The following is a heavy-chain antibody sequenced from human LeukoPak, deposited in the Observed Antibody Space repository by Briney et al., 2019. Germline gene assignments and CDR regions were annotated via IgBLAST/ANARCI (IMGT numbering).Heavy chain of an antibody. V-gene: IGHV4-39*01. Sequence: SETLSLTCTVSGGSISSSSYFWGWIRQPPGKGLEWIGSIYYSGNTYYNPSLKSRVTISVDTSKNQFSLKLNSVTAADTAVYYCARQGYYYDSNGRIPIDYWGQGTLVTVSS. D-gene: IGHD3-22*01. CDR1: GGSISSSSYF. CDR3: ARQGYYYDSNGRIPIDY. CDR2: IYYSGNT. J-gene: IGHJ4*02.